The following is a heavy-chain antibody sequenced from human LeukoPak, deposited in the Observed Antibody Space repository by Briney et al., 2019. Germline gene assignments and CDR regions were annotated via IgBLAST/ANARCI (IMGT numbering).Heavy chain of an antibody. V-gene: IGHV3-7*01. CDR3: ARSLPIVAVVEYFDY. CDR2: IKQDGSEK. D-gene: IGHD3-22*01. CDR1: GFTFSSYW. Sequence: GGSLRLSCAASGFTFSSYWMSWVRQAPGKGLEWVANIKQDGSEKYYVDSVKGRFTISRDNAKNSLYLQMNSLRAEDTAVYYCARSLPIVAVVEYFDYWGQGTLVTVSS. J-gene: IGHJ4*02.